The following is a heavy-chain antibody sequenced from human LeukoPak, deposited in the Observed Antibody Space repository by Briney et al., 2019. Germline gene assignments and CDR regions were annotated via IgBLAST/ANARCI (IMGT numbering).Heavy chain of an antibody. CDR2: IYSDGRT. CDR1: GFTVSNNY. CDR3: ERDTGGFDY. J-gene: IGHJ4*02. V-gene: IGHV3-53*01. D-gene: IGHD3-16*01. Sequence: PGGSLRISYAASGFTVSNNYMTWVRQAPGKGLEWVSIIYSDGRTYYADSVKGRFNISRDNSKNTLYLQMNSLRAEDTAVYYCERDTGGFDYWGQGTLVTFSS.